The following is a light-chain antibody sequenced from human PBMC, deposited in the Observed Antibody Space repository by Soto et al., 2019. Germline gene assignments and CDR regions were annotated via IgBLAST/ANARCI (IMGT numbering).Light chain of an antibody. J-gene: IGLJ1*01. CDR1: SSDVGGYNY. CDR2: DVS. V-gene: IGLV2-14*01. Sequence: QSALTQPASVSGSPGQSITISCTGTSSDVGGYNYVSWYQQHPGKAPKLMIYDVSNRPSGVSNRFSGSKSCNTASLTISGLQAEDEADYYCRSYTSSSTIVFGTGTKVTVL. CDR3: RSYTSSSTIV.